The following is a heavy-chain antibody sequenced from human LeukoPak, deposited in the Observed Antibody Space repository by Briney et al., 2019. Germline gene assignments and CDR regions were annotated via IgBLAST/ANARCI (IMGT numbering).Heavy chain of an antibody. V-gene: IGHV1-2*02. D-gene: IGHD3-16*02. CDR3: ARDLGYDYVWGSYPLNWFDP. CDR2: INPNSGGT. CDR1: GYTFTGYY. Sequence: ASVKVSCKASGYTFTGYYMHWVRQAPGQGPEWMGWINPNSGGTNYAQKFQGRVTMTRDTSISTAYMELSRLRSDDTAVYYCARDLGYDYVWGSYPLNWFDPWGQGTLVTVSS. J-gene: IGHJ5*02.